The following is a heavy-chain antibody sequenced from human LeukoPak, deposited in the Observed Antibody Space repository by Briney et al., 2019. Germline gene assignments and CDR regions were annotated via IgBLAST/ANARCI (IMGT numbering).Heavy chain of an antibody. D-gene: IGHD5-12*01. Sequence: GGSLRLSCSASGFTFSSYAMHWVRQAPGKGLEYVSAISSNGGSTYYADSVKGRFTISRDNSKNTLYLQMSSLRAEDTAVYYCVKLLVAAPDAFDIWGQGTMVTVSS. CDR1: GFTFSSYA. V-gene: IGHV3-64D*06. CDR3: VKLLVAAPDAFDI. J-gene: IGHJ3*02. CDR2: ISSNGGST.